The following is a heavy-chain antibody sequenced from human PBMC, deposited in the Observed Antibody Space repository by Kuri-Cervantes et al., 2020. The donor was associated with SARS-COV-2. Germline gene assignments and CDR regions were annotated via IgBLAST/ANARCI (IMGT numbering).Heavy chain of an antibody. CDR1: GFTFSSYA. V-gene: IGHV3-30-3*01. D-gene: IGHD4-23*01. J-gene: IGHJ6*02. Sequence: GGSLRLSCAASGFTFSSYAMHWVRQAPGKGXEWVAVISYDGSNKYYADSVKGRFTISRDNSKKXLYLQMNSLRAEDTAVYYCXRDLFGGGGXYYGMDVWGQGTTVTVSS. CDR2: ISYDGSNK. CDR3: XRDLFGGGGXYYGMDV.